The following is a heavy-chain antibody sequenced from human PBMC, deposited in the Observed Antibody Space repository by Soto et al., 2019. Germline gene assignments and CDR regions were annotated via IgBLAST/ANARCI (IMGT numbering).Heavy chain of an antibody. CDR2: ISAYNGNT. Sequence: QVQLVQSGAEVKQPGASVKVSCKASGYTFTSYGISWVRQAPGQGLEWMGWISAYNGNTNYAQKLQGRVTMTTDTSTSTADMELRSLRSDDTAVYYCARDRIVVVPAAMAYYYYGMDVWGQGTTVTVSS. V-gene: IGHV1-18*04. J-gene: IGHJ6*02. D-gene: IGHD2-2*01. CDR3: ARDRIVVVPAAMAYYYYGMDV. CDR1: GYTFTSYG.